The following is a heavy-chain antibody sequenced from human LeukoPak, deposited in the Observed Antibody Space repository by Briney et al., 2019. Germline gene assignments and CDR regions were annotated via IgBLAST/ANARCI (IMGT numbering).Heavy chain of an antibody. J-gene: IGHJ4*02. V-gene: IGHV3-21*01. CDR1: GFTFSSFW. CDR2: ISSSSSYI. D-gene: IGHD3-10*01. CDR3: ARATASMVRGVSDY. Sequence: GGSLRLSCAASGFTFSSFWMNWVRQAPGKGLEWVSSISSSSSYIYYADSVKGRFTISRDNAKNSLYLQMNSLRAEDTAVYYCARATASMVRGVSDYWGQGTLVTVSS.